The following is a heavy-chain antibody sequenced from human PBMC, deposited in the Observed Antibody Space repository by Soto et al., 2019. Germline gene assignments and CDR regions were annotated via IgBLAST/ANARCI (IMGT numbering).Heavy chain of an antibody. CDR1: GFTFSSYG. J-gene: IGHJ6*02. CDR3: AKDSDFGVVTHKYYYYGMDV. CDR2: ISYDGSNK. D-gene: IGHD3-3*01. Sequence: GGSLRLSCAASGFTFSSYGMHWVRQAPGKGLEWVAVISYDGSNKYYADSVKGRFTISRDNSKNTLYLQMNSLRAEDTAVYYCAKDSDFGVVTHKYYYYGMDVWGQGTTVTVS. V-gene: IGHV3-30*18.